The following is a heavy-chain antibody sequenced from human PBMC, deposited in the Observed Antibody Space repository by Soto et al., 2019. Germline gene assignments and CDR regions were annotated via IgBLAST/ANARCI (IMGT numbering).Heavy chain of an antibody. J-gene: IGHJ3*01. V-gene: IGHV4-30-4*08. CDR3: VRDLAHGYTGNV. Sequence: SETLSLTCSVSGAVVTSGANYWSWVRQTTGKGLEWLGYIYESGVTYYTPTLQIRVTLXLXXTXNXVXLXXXPVAXAGAAVYFCVRDLAHGYTGNVWGHGTLVTV. CDR2: IYESGVT. CDR1: GAVVTSGANY. D-gene: IGHD5-18*01.